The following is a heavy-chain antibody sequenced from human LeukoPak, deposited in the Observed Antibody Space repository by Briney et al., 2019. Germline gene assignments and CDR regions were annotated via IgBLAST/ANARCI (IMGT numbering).Heavy chain of an antibody. Sequence: PSETLSLTCAVYGGSFSDNFWSWIRQPPGKGLEWIGEINHSGSTNYNPSLKTRLTISVDTSKNQFSLKLSSVTAADTAVYYCARAASSVDYSGSYSPFDYWGQGILVTVSS. CDR2: INHSGST. V-gene: IGHV4-34*01. CDR3: ARAASSVDYSGSYSPFDY. J-gene: IGHJ4*02. CDR1: GGSFSDNF. D-gene: IGHD1-26*01.